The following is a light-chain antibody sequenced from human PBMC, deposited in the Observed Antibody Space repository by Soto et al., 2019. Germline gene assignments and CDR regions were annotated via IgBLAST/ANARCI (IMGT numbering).Light chain of an antibody. J-gene: IGKJ5*01. Sequence: EIVLTQSPGTVSLSPGERATLSCRASQSVSSSYLACYHQKPGQAPRLLIYGASSRATGIQDRFSGSGSGTDFTLTISRLEPEDFAVYYCQQYGSSRITFGQGTRLEIK. CDR1: QSVSSSY. CDR2: GAS. CDR3: QQYGSSRIT. V-gene: IGKV3-20*01.